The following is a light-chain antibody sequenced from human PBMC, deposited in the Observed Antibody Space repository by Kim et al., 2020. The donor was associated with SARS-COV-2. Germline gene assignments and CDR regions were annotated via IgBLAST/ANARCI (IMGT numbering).Light chain of an antibody. CDR3: QTYDFSLSLWV. Sequence: RVTIFCTGSSSNIGAGYDVHWYQQLPGTSPKLLIYGNTNRPSGVPDRFSGSKSGASASLAITGLQADDEADYYCQTYDFSLSLWVFGGGTKVTVL. J-gene: IGLJ3*02. V-gene: IGLV1-40*03. CDR2: GNT. CDR1: SSNIGAGYD.